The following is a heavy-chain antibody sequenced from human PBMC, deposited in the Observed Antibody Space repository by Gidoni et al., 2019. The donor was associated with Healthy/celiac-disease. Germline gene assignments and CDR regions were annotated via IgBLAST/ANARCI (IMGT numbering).Heavy chain of an antibody. Sequence: VQLLESGGGLVQPGGSLRLSCAASGFTFSSYAMSWVRQAPGKGLEWVSAISGSGGSTYYADSVKGRFTISRDNSKNTLYLQMNSLRAEDTAVYYWATPTVLFYYFDYWGQGTLVTVSS. J-gene: IGHJ4*02. D-gene: IGHD4-17*01. CDR1: GFTFSSYA. CDR2: ISGSGGST. CDR3: ATPTVLFYYFDY. V-gene: IGHV3-23*01.